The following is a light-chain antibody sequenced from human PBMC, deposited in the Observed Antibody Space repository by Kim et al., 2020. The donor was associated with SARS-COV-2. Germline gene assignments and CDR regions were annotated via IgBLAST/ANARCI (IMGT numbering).Light chain of an antibody. Sequence: GSTGERATRSCRDSQSFNINLAWYQQKPGQPPRLLIYGASTRATGIPARFSGSGSGTEFTLTISSLQSEDFAVYYCQQYNNWPLTFGQGTKVDIK. CDR3: QQYNNWPLT. V-gene: IGKV3-15*01. CDR2: GAS. J-gene: IGKJ1*01. CDR1: QSFNIN.